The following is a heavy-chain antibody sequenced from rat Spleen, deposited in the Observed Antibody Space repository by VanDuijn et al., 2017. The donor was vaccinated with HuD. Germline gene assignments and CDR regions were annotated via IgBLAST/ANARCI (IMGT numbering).Heavy chain of an antibody. V-gene: IGHV5-25*01. CDR2: ITNTGGSI. D-gene: IGHD1-2*01. CDR3: ARRLYDYFDY. CDR1: GFTFSNYY. Sequence: EVLLVESGGGLVQPGRSMKLSCAASGFTFSNYYMAWVRQAPTKGLEWVASITNTGGSIYYPDSVKGRFTISRDNAQNTLYLQMDSLRSEDTATYYCARRLYDYFDYWGQGVMVTVSS. J-gene: IGHJ2*01.